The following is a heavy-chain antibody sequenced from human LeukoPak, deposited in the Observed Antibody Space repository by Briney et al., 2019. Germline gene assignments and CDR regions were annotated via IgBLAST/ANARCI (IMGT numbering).Heavy chain of an antibody. CDR1: GFTFSSYS. D-gene: IGHD3-9*01. Sequence: GGSLRLSCAASGFTFSSYSMNWVRQAPGKGLEWVSSISSSSSYIYYADSVKGRFTISRDNAKNSLYLQMNSLRAEDTAVYYCARQYYDILTGYYSLFDYWGQGTLVTVSS. CDR2: ISSSSSYI. V-gene: IGHV3-21*01. CDR3: ARQYYDILTGYYSLFDY. J-gene: IGHJ4*02.